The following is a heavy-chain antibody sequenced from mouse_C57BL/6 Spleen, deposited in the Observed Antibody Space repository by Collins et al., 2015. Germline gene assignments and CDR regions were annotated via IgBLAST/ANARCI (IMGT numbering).Heavy chain of an antibody. CDR2: IDPSDSYT. J-gene: IGHJ2*01. D-gene: IGHD1-1*01. V-gene: IGHV1-69*01. CDR3: ARGGGTTVVATNFDY. CDR1: GYTFTSYW. Sequence: QVQLQQPGAELVMPGASVKLSCKASGYTFTSYWMHWVKQRPEQGLEWIGEIDPSDSYTNCNQKFKGKSTLTVDKSSSTAYMQLSSLTSEDSAVYYCARGGGTTVVATNFDYWGQGTTLTVSS.